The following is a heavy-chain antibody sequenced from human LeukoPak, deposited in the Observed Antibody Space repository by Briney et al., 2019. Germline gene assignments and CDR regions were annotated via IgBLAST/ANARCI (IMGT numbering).Heavy chain of an antibody. D-gene: IGHD3-22*01. CDR3: AKGRSSGYSNWFDP. Sequence: GGSLRPSCAASGFTFSSYGMHWVRQAPGKGLEWVAVTSYDGSNKYYADSVKGRFTISRDNSKNTLYLQMNSLRAEDTAVYYCAKGRSSGYSNWFDPWGQGTLVTVSS. J-gene: IGHJ5*02. CDR2: TSYDGSNK. V-gene: IGHV3-30*18. CDR1: GFTFSSYG.